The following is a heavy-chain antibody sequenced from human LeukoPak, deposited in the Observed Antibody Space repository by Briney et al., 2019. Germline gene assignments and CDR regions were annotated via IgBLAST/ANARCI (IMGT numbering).Heavy chain of an antibody. CDR1: GYRFTSYW. V-gene: IGHV5-51*01. J-gene: IGHJ5*02. D-gene: IGHD3-16*01. Sequence: PGESLQISCKGSGYRFTSYWIGWVRQMPGKGLEWMGIIYPGDSDTRYSPSFQGQVTISADKSISTAYLQWSSLKASDTAMYYCARHRGPPGGAKNWFDPWGQGTLVTVSS. CDR2: IYPGDSDT. CDR3: ARHRGPPGGAKNWFDP.